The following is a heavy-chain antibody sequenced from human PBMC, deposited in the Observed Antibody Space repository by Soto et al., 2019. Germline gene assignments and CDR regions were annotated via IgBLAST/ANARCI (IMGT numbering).Heavy chain of an antibody. Sequence: PGGSLRLSCAASGFPFSIYAMHWVRQAPGKGLEWVAVISYDGSNKYYADSVKGRFTISRDNSKNTLYLQMKRLRAEDTAVYYCARSWGRPGYFYYWGQGILVTVSS. D-gene: IGHD3-9*01. V-gene: IGHV3-30-3*01. J-gene: IGHJ4*02. CDR2: ISYDGSNK. CDR1: GFPFSIYA. CDR3: ARSWGRPGYFYY.